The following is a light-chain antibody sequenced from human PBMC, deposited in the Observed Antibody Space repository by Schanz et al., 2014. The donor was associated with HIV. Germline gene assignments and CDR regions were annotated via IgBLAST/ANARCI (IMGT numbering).Light chain of an antibody. CDR1: SSDIGAYNY. J-gene: IGLJ3*02. Sequence: QSALIQPASVSGSPGQSITISCTGTSSDIGAYNYVSWYQQHPGKAPKLMIYDVNIRPSGVSNRFSGSKSGNTASLTISGLQAEDEADYYCAGWDDSLNVWVFGGGTKLTVL. CDR3: AGWDDSLNVWV. V-gene: IGLV2-14*03. CDR2: DVN.